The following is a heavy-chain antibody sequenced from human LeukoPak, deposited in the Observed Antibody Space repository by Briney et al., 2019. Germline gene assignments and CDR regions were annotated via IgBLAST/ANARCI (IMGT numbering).Heavy chain of an antibody. CDR1: GGSISSSIHC. D-gene: IGHD6-19*01. CDR3: ARLRAIAVSRNSSTFAD. V-gene: IGHV4-39*01. CDR2: IYYAGSI. J-gene: IGHJ4*02. Sequence: WETLSLTCTVSGGSISSSIHCWGWIRQPPGQGLAWIGSIYYAGSIYYTPSLTRRVTISVDTSRNQFSLNLNSVTAADTAVYYCARLRAIAVSRNSSTFADWGQGTLVTVSS.